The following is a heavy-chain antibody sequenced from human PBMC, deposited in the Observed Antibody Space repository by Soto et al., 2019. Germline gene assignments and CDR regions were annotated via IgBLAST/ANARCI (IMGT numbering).Heavy chain of an antibody. V-gene: IGHV1-18*01. CDR3: ARSVGSGYCSSTSCYSFDI. J-gene: IGHJ3*02. Sequence: QVQLVQSGAEVKKPGASVKVSCKASGYTFTSYGISWVRQAPGQGLEWMGWISDYNGNTNDGQKVQGRVNITTDTTTSTAYMELRSLRSDDTAVYYCARSVGSGYCSSTSCYSFDIWGQGTMVTVSS. CDR2: ISDYNGNT. CDR1: GYTFTSYG. D-gene: IGHD2-2*02.